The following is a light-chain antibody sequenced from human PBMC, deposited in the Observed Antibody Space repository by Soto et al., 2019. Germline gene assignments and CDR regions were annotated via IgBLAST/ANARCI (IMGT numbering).Light chain of an antibody. CDR2: KDN. CDR3: QSTDSSGTYV. Sequence: SSELTQPPSVSVSPGQTARITCSGDAVPEQYAYWYQCKPGQAPVLVMFKDNERPSGIPERFSGSTSGTTVTLTISGVQAEDEADYYCQSTDSSGTYVFGTGTKVTVL. V-gene: IGLV3-25*03. CDR1: AVPEQY. J-gene: IGLJ1*01.